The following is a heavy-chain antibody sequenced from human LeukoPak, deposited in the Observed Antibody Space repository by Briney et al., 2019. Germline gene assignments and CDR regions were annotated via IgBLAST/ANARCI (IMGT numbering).Heavy chain of an antibody. D-gene: IGHD3/OR15-3a*01. CDR2: MNPNSGNI. Sequence: ASVKVSCKASGYTFSSYDINWVRQATGQGLEWMGWMNPNSGNIGYAQKFQGRVTMTKNTSITTAYMELSSLRSEDTAVYYCARALSWTTESYYYMDVWGKGTTVTVS. V-gene: IGHV1-8*01. CDR1: GYTFSSYD. J-gene: IGHJ6*03. CDR3: ARALSWTTESYYYMDV.